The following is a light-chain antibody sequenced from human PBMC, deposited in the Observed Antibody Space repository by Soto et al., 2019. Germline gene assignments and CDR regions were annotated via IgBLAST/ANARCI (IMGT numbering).Light chain of an antibody. Sequence: DIQTTQSPSSLSASVGDRLTITCQASQDISHYLNWYQHKPGKAPKXXIYDASNLETGVPSRFSVSGSGTDCTFTISRLKKEDIATYDCQQYDNVPITFGQGTRLENK. V-gene: IGKV1-33*01. J-gene: IGKJ5*01. CDR1: QDISHY. CDR3: QQYDNVPIT. CDR2: DAS.